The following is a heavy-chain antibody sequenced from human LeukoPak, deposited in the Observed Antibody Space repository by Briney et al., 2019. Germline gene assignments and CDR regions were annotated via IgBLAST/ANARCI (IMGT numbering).Heavy chain of an antibody. CDR3: ATRVVNVLRYFDWLLDFDY. D-gene: IGHD3-9*01. CDR2: ISGSGGST. J-gene: IGHJ4*02. V-gene: IGHV3-23*01. Sequence: GGSLRLSCAASGFTFSSYWMSWVRQAPGKGLEWVSAISGSGGSTYYADSVKGRFTISRDNSKNTLYLQMNSLRAEDTAVYYCATRVVNVLRYFDWLLDFDYWGQGTLVTVSS. CDR1: GFTFSSYW.